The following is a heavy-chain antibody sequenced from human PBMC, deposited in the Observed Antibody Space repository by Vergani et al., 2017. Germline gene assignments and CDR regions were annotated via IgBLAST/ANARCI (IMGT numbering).Heavy chain of an antibody. CDR2: INPSGGST. J-gene: IGHJ4*02. D-gene: IGHD6-13*01. Sequence: QVQLVQSGAEVKKPGASVKVSCKASGYTFTNYYMHWVRQAPGQGLEWMGIINPSGGSTSYAQKFQGRITMTRDTSTSTVYMELSSLRSEDTAVYYCARDPNTSSWSEGFDCWGQGTLVTVSS. CDR3: ARDPNTSSWSEGFDC. V-gene: IGHV1-46*03. CDR1: GYTFTNYY.